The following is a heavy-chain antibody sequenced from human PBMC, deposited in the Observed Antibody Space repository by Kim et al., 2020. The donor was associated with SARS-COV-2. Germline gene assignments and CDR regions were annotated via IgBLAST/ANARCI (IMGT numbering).Heavy chain of an antibody. J-gene: IGHJ4*02. CDR1: GYSFTSCA. CDR3: ARDRDLLTIFGVVIIAKYYFDY. Sequence: ASVKVSCKASGYSFTSCAMNWVRQAPGQGLEWMGWINTNTGNPTYAQGFTGRFVFSLDTSVSTAYLQISSLKAEDTAVYYCARDRDLLTIFGVVIIAKYYFDYWAREPWSPSPQ. CDR2: INTNTGNP. D-gene: IGHD3-3*01. V-gene: IGHV7-4-1*02.